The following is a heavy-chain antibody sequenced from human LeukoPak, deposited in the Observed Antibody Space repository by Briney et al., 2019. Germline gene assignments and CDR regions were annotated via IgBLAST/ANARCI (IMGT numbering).Heavy chain of an antibody. Sequence: PGGSLRLSCAASGFTVSSNYMSWVRQAPGKGLEWVSVIYSGGSTYYADSVKGRFTISRDNSKNTLYLQMNSLRAEDTAAYYCARDIGEPKEGAFDIWGQGTMVTVSS. D-gene: IGHD1-26*01. V-gene: IGHV3-53*01. J-gene: IGHJ3*02. CDR3: ARDIGEPKEGAFDI. CDR2: IYSGGST. CDR1: GFTVSSNY.